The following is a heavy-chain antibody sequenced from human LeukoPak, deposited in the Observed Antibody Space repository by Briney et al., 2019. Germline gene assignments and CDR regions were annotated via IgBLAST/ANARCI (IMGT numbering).Heavy chain of an antibody. CDR3: ARHNEGGVDTAMAAFDY. CDR1: GGSISSGGYY. V-gene: IGHV4-31*03. D-gene: IGHD5-18*01. CDR2: IYYSGST. Sequence: SQTLSLTCTVSGGSISSGGYYWSWIRQHPGTGLEWIGYIYYSGSTYYNPSPKSRVTISVDTSKNQFSLKLSSVTAADTAVYYCARHNEGGVDTAMAAFDYWGQGTLVTVSS. J-gene: IGHJ4*02.